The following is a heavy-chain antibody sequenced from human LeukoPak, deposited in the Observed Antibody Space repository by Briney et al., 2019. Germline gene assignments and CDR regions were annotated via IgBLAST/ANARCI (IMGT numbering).Heavy chain of an antibody. CDR1: GFTFSNYA. V-gene: IGHV3-33*08. CDR3: ARDLNREDFDY. Sequence: PGGSLRLSCAASGFTFSNYAMHWVRQAPGKGLEWVAIIWYDGSDRYYGDSVRGRFTVSRDNLKNTLYLQMNTLRAEDTAVYYCARDLNREDFDYWGQGALVVVSS. CDR2: IWYDGSDR. J-gene: IGHJ4*02. D-gene: IGHD3-9*01.